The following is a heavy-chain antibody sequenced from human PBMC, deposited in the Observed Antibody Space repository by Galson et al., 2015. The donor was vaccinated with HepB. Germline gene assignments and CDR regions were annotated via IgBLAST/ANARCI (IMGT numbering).Heavy chain of an antibody. CDR3: ARGGDAYKVGNY. CDR1: GGSFSAYY. Sequence: SLTCDVYGGSFSAYYWSWIRQPPGKGLEWIGELHPSGSVYYNPSLAGRVTISGDTSKRQFSLNLISVTAPDTALYYCARGGDAYKVGNYWGQGTLVTVSS. V-gene: IGHV4-34*01. CDR2: LHPSGSV. D-gene: IGHD5-24*01. J-gene: IGHJ4*02.